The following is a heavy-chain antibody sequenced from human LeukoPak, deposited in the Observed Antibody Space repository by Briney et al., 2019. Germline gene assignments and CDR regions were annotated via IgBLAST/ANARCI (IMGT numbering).Heavy chain of an antibody. V-gene: IGHV4-38-2*02. CDR3: ARHGHYYGSGSYPFDY. Sequence: SETLSLTCTVSGYSISSGYYWSWIRQPLGKGLEWIGEINHSGSTNYNPSLKSRVTISVDTSKNQFSLKLSSVTAADTAVYYCARHGHYYGSGSYPFDYWGQGTLVTVSS. CDR2: INHSGST. CDR1: GYSISSGYY. J-gene: IGHJ4*02. D-gene: IGHD3-10*01.